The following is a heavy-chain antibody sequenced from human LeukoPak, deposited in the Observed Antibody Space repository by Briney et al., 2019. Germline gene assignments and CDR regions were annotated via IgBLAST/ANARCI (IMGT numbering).Heavy chain of an antibody. CDR3: AGGYSDSFGGY. V-gene: IGHV3-23*01. CDR2: ISGSGGST. CDR1: GFTFSSYA. D-gene: IGHD3-22*01. Sequence: QTGGSLRLSCAASGFTFSSYAMSWVRQAPGKGLEWVSAISGSGGSTYYADSVKGRFTISRDNSKNTLYLQMNSLRAEDTAVYYCAGGYSDSFGGYWGQGTLVTVSS. J-gene: IGHJ4*02.